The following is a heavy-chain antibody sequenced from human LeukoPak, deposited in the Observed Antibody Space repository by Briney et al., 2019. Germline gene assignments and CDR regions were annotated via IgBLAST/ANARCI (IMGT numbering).Heavy chain of an antibody. CDR3: ARDKSVAGTLDY. J-gene: IGHJ4*02. CDR1: GDSVSSNGAA. Sequence: QTLSLTCAISGDSVSSNGAAWNWSRQSPSRGLEWLARTDFSSKRVNDYAVFVKRRITINPATTNNQFSLQLNSVTPEDTAVYYCARDKSVAGTLDYWGQGTLVTVSS. CDR2: TDFSSKRVN. V-gene: IGHV6-1*01. D-gene: IGHD6-19*01.